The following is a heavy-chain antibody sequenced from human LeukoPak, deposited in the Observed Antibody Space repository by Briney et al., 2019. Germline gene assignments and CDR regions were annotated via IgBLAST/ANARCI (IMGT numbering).Heavy chain of an antibody. CDR2: INPSGGST. CDR1: GYIFTSYY. CDR3: AREAYGDYFDY. D-gene: IGHD4-17*01. V-gene: IGHV1-46*01. J-gene: IGHJ4*02. Sequence: ASVKVSCKASGYIFTSYYMHWVRQAPGQGLEWMGIINPSGGSTSYAQKFQGRVTMTRDTSTSTVYMELSSLRSEDTAVYYCAREAYGDYFDYWGQGTLVTVSS.